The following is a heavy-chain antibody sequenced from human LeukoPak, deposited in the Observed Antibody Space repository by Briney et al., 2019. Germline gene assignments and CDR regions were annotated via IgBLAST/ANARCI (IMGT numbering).Heavy chain of an antibody. CDR1: GYTFTSYY. J-gene: IGHJ6*03. D-gene: IGHD3-10*01. V-gene: IGHV1-46*01. CDR3: ARSRFGDRGRYYYYYMDV. Sequence: ASVKVSCKASGYTFTSYYMHWVRQAPGQGLEWMGIINPSGGSTSYVQKFQGRVTITADESTSTAYMELSSLRSEDTAVYYCARSRFGDRGRYYYYYMDVWGKGTTVTISS. CDR2: INPSGGST.